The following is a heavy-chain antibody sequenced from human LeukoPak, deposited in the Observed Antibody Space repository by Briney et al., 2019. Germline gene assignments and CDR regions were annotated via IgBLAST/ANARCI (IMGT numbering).Heavy chain of an antibody. Sequence: GGSLRLSCTASGLTFTKLTMNWIRQPPGWGPEWIFTIRSDTASTFYADSVKGPCPISRDNAKNSLYLLMNSLRIEDTAVYYCVRRIGRDSWGQVTQVTVSS. CDR2: IRSDTAST. V-gene: IGHV3-48*01. D-gene: IGHD2/OR15-2a*01. CDR3: VRRIGRDS. J-gene: IGHJ4*02. CDR1: GLTFTKLT.